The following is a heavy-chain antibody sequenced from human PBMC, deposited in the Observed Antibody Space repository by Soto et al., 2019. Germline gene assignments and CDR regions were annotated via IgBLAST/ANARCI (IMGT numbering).Heavy chain of an antibody. V-gene: IGHV3-72*01. CDR3: ARDLAGAPYVDL. D-gene: IGHD1-26*01. CDR1: GFIFSDQY. Sequence: EGQLVESGGGLVQPGGSLRLSCAASGFIFSDQYMYWVRQAPGKGLEWVGRIRNKANSYTREYAASVKGRFTISRDDAKNTLQLQINSLKTEDTAPYYSARDLAGAPYVDLWGRGTLVTVSS. CDR2: IRNKANSYTR. J-gene: IGHJ2*01.